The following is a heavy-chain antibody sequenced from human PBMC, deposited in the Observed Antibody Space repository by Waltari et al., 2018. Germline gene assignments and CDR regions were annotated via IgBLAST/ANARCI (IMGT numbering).Heavy chain of an antibody. CDR1: GGTFRSSA. CDR3: ARDTRYYDFWSGSGEAYGMDV. V-gene: IGHV1-69*01. D-gene: IGHD3-3*01. J-gene: IGHJ6*02. CDR2: IIPIFGTA. Sequence: QVQLVQSGAEVKKPGSSVKVSCKASGGTFRSSAISWVRQAPGQGLEWMGGIIPIFGTANYAQKFQGRVTITADESTSTAYMELSSLRSEDTAVYYCARDTRYYDFWSGSGEAYGMDVWGQGTTVTVSS.